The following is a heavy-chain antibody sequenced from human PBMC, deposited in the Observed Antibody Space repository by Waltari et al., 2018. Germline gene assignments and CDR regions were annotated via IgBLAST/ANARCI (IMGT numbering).Heavy chain of an antibody. V-gene: IGHV3-53*02. CDR2: LYSGGST. CDR1: ALTVRATP. Sequence: EVQLVETGGGLIQPGGSLRLSCPASALTVRATPIPWGRQAPGKGLDWVSILYSGGSTYYADSVKGRFTISRDNSENTVYLQMNGLRAEDTAVYYCAREGLEGYFDYWGQGTLVTVSS. J-gene: IGHJ4*02. D-gene: IGHD6-13*01. CDR3: AREGLEGYFDY.